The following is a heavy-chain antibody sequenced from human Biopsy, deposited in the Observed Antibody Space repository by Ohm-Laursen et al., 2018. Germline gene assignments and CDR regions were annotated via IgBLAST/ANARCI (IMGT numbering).Heavy chain of an antibody. D-gene: IGHD6-19*01. J-gene: IGHJ4*02. Sequence: SDTLSLTWSVSGYPISSDYRWGWIRQAPGKTLEWLGNIFKDGNTHYNPSLRSRLIISIDTSKNQFSLMMTSVSGADTAVYFCARVGSGWAPFDKWGPGTLVTVSS. CDR3: ARVGSGWAPFDK. CDR1: GYPISSDYR. CDR2: IFKDGNT. V-gene: IGHV4-38-2*02.